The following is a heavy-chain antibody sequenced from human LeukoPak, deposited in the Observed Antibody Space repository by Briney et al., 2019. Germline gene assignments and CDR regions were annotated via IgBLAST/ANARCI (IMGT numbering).Heavy chain of an antibody. J-gene: IGHJ6*02. V-gene: IGHV4-59*08. D-gene: IGHD2-2*01. CDR3: ARHGSPGVVPAAARYGMDV. Sequence: SETLSLTYTVSGGSISSYYWSWIRQPPGKGLEWIGYIYYSGSTNYNPSLKSRVTISVDTSKNQFSLKLSSVTAADTAVYYCARHGSPGVVPAAARYGMDVWGQGTTVTVSS. CDR2: IYYSGST. CDR1: GGSISSYY.